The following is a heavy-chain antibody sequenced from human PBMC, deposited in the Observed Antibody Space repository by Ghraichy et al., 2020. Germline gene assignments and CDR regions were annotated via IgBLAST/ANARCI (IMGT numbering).Heavy chain of an antibody. V-gene: IGHV3-74*01. J-gene: IGHJ4*02. CDR1: GFTFSSYW. Sequence: GSLRLSCAASGFTFSSYWMHWVRQAPGKGLVWVSRINSDGSSTSYADSVKGRFTISRDNAKNTLYLQMNSLRAEDTAVYYCARSVGGWDPDLIDYWGQGTLVTVSS. CDR3: ARSVGGWDPDLIDY. D-gene: IGHD1-26*01. CDR2: INSDGSST.